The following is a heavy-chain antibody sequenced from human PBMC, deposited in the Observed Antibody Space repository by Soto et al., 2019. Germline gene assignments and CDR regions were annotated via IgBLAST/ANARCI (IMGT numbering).Heavy chain of an antibody. V-gene: IGHV3-23*01. Sequence: EVQLLESGGGMVQPGGSLRLSCAASGFTFSSYAMSWVRQAPGKGLEWVSAISGSGGSTYYADSVKGRFTISRDNSKNTLYLQMNSLRAEDTAVHYCAKDKAVAGIYYGMDVWGQGTTVTVSS. CDR2: ISGSGGST. J-gene: IGHJ6*02. CDR1: GFTFSSYA. CDR3: AKDKAVAGIYYGMDV. D-gene: IGHD6-19*01.